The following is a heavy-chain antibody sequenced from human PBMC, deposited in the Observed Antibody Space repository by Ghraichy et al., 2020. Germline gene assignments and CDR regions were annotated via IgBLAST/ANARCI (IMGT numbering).Heavy chain of an antibody. V-gene: IGHV4-31*03. Sequence: SETLSLTCTVSGGSISSGGYYWSWIRQHPGKGLEWIGYIYYSGSTYYNPSLKSRVTISVDTSKNQFSLKLSSVTAADTAVYYCASGIRYSYGNRGHFDYWGQGTLVTVSS. CDR1: GGSISSGGYY. J-gene: IGHJ4*02. D-gene: IGHD5-18*01. CDR2: IYYSGST. CDR3: ASGIRYSYGNRGHFDY.